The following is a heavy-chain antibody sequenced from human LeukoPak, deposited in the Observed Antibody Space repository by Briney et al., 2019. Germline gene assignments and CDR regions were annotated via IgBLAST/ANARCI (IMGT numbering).Heavy chain of an antibody. CDR1: GFTFSSFS. Sequence: GGSLRLSCAGSGFTFSSFSMNWVRQAPGKGLEWVSYISSSSSTIYYADSVKGRFTISRDNAKNSLYLQMNSLRAEDTAVYYCAIGGGAAPFDYWGQGTLVTVSS. CDR2: ISSSSSTI. J-gene: IGHJ4*02. V-gene: IGHV3-48*04. D-gene: IGHD3-16*01. CDR3: AIGGGAAPFDY.